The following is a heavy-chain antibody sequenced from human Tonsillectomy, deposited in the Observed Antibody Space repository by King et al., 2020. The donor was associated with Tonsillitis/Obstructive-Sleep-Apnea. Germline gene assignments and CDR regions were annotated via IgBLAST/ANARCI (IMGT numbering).Heavy chain of an antibody. CDR3: AKENDFWSGYTDY. D-gene: IGHD3-3*01. Sequence: VQLVQSGGGFVQPGGSLRLSCAASGFTFSSYAMSWVRQAPGKGLEWVSAIRGSGGSTYYADSVEGRFTISRYNSKNTLYLQMNSLRAEDTAVYYCAKENDFWSGYTDYWGQGTLVTVSS. J-gene: IGHJ4*02. CDR1: GFTFSSYA. V-gene: IGHV3-23*04. CDR2: IRGSGGST.